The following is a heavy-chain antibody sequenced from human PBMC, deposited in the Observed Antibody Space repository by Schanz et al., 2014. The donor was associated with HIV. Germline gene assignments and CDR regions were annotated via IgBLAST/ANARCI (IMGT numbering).Heavy chain of an antibody. V-gene: IGHV3-30*18. D-gene: IGHD3-3*01. CDR2: ISYDGGNK. CDR3: AKDQGYDFWSGYYNYYNMDV. CDR1: GFTFSSYG. J-gene: IGHJ6*02. Sequence: QVQLVESGGGVVQPGRSLRLSCAASGFTFSSYGMHWVRQAPGKGLEWVATISYDGGNKYYADSVKGRFTISRDNSKNTLYLQMNSLRAEDTAVYYCAKDQGYDFWSGYYNYYNMDVWGQGTTVTVSS.